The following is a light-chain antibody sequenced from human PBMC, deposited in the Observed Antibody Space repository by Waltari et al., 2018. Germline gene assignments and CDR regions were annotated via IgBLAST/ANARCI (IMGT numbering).Light chain of an antibody. Sequence: DIVMTQSPDSLAVSLGERATVNCTASQNILSNSNHKNYLSWYQQKPGQPPKLLIYWASIRQSGVPDRFSGSGSGTDFTLTISSLQAEDVAVYFCQQYYSTPQTFGQGTKVEIK. CDR2: WAS. CDR1: QNILSNSNHKNY. V-gene: IGKV4-1*01. J-gene: IGKJ1*01. CDR3: QQYYSTPQT.